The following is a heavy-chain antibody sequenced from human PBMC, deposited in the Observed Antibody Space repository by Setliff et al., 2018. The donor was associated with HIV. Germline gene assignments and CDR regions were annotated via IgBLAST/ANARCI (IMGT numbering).Heavy chain of an antibody. V-gene: IGHV4-38-2*01. Sequence: PSETLSLTCAVSGYSISDGYYWGWIRQPPGKGPEWIGSIHHSGSAHFNPSLKSRVAMSVDTSENQFSLTLSSVTAADTAVYYCASPSFWGSGARNIDAFDMWGQGTLVTVSS. CDR3: ASPSFWGSGARNIDAFDM. J-gene: IGHJ3*02. CDR2: IHHSGSA. CDR1: GYSISDGYY. D-gene: IGHD7-27*01.